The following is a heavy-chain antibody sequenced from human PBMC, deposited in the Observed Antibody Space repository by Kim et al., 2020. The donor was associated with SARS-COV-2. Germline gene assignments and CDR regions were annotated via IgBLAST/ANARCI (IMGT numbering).Heavy chain of an antibody. CDR1: GFTFGDYA. CDR3: AKDTAMDLYYYYGMDV. V-gene: IGHV3-9*01. Sequence: GGSLRLSCAASGFTFGDYAMHWVRQAPGKGLEWVSGISWNSGSIDSADSVKGRFTISRDNAKNSLYLKMNSLRAEDTALYYCAKDTAMDLYYYYGMDVWGHGTTVTVSS. D-gene: IGHD5-18*01. CDR2: ISWNSGSI. J-gene: IGHJ6*02.